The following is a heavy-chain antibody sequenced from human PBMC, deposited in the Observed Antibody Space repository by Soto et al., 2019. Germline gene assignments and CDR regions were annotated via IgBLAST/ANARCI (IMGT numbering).Heavy chain of an antibody. CDR3: ARDPRVSHAFDI. Sequence: QVQLVESGGGLVKPGGSRRLSCAASGFPFSDYYMSWIPQAPGKGLEGVSYISSSGSTIYYADSVKGRFTISRDNAKNSLYLQMNSLRAEDTAVYYCARDPRVSHAFDIWGQGTMVTVSS. V-gene: IGHV3-11*01. CDR1: GFPFSDYY. J-gene: IGHJ3*02. CDR2: ISSSGSTI.